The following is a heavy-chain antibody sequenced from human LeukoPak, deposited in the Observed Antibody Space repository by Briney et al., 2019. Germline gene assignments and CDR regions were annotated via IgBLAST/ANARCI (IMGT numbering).Heavy chain of an antibody. D-gene: IGHD3-22*01. CDR1: GYTLTELS. CDR2: FDPEDGET. J-gene: IGHJ4*02. Sequence: ASVKVSCKVSGYTLTELSMHWVRQAPGKGLEWMGGFDPEDGETIYAQKFQGRVTMTEDTSTDTAYMELSSLRSEDTAVYYCAADLNYYDSSGYYDWGQGTLVTVSS. CDR3: AADLNYYDSSGYYD. V-gene: IGHV1-24*01.